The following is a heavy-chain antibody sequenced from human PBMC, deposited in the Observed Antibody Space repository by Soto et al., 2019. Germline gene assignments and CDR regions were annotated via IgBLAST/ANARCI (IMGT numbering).Heavy chain of an antibody. J-gene: IGHJ5*02. CDR2: IYYSGST. CDR3: ATSNWFDP. CDR1: GGSISSSSYY. V-gene: IGHV4-39*01. Sequence: QLQLQESGPGLVKPSETLSLTCTVSGGSISSSSYYWGWIRQPPGKGLEWIGYIYYSGSTYYNPSPTSRVTISVDTSKNQFSLKLNSVTAADTAVYYCATSNWFDPWGQGTLVTVSS.